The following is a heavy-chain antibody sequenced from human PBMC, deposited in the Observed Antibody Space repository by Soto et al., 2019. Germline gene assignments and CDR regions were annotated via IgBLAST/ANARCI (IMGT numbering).Heavy chain of an antibody. J-gene: IGHJ4*02. Sequence: GASVKVSCKASGYAFTRYGIHWVRQAPGQRLEWMGWINTANGNRKYAEKFQGRVTITRDTSASTADMELSGLRFEDTAVYYCARQDKSPFDYWGQGTLVTVSS. CDR3: ARQDKSPFDY. CDR1: GYAFTRYG. CDR2: INTANGNR. V-gene: IGHV1-3*04.